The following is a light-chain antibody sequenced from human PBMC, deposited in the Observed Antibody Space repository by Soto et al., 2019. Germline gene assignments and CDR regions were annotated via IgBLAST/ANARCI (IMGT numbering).Light chain of an antibody. Sequence: QSALTQPASVSGSPGQSITISCTGTISDVGGYNYVSWYQQHPGKAPQLMIYGVTNRPSGVSSRFSGSKSGNTASLTISGLQAEDEADYSCSSFASISTLVFGGGTKLTVL. J-gene: IGLJ3*02. CDR1: ISDVGGYNY. V-gene: IGLV2-14*01. CDR3: SSFASISTLV. CDR2: GVT.